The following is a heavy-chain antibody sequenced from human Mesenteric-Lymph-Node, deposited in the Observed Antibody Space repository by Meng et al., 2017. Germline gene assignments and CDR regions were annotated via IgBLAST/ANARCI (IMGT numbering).Heavy chain of an antibody. Sequence: ASVKVSCKASGYTFTGYYMHWVRQDPGQGLEWMGWINPNSGGTNYAQKFQGRVTMTRDTSISTAYMELSRLRSDDTAVYYCARVGSGSPYYYGMDVWGQGTTVTVSS. CDR2: INPNSGGT. D-gene: IGHD3-10*01. CDR3: ARVGSGSPYYYGMDV. CDR1: GYTFTGYY. V-gene: IGHV1-2*02. J-gene: IGHJ6*02.